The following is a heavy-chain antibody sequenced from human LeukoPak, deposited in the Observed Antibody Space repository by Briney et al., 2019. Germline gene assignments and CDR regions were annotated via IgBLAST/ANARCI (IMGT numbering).Heavy chain of an antibody. CDR3: ARLPPGTDSWFDP. V-gene: IGHV5-51*01. J-gene: IGHJ5*02. CDR2: VYPSDSDT. Sequence: GESLKISCKGSGDSFTTYWIGWVRQMPGKGLEWMGIVYPSDSDTRISPSFQGQVTISADKSISTAYLQWSSLKASDTAMYYCARLPPGTDSWFDPWGQGTLVTVSS. CDR1: GDSFTTYW. D-gene: IGHD1-1*01.